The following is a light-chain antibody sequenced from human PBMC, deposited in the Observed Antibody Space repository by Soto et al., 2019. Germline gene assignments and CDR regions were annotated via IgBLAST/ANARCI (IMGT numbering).Light chain of an antibody. Sequence: EIVMTQSPATLSVSPGERATLSCRASQSVTSNYLAWYQQKPGKAPRLLIHGISNRATGVPDRFSGSGSGTDFTLTISRLEPEDFAVYYCQQYGSSPPITFGQGTRLEIK. CDR2: GIS. CDR1: QSVTSNY. J-gene: IGKJ5*01. CDR3: QQYGSSPPIT. V-gene: IGKV3-20*01.